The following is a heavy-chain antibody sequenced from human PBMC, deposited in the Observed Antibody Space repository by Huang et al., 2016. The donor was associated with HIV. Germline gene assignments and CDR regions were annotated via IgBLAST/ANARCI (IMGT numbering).Heavy chain of an antibody. V-gene: IGHV5-51*01. CDR3: ARQVDGFRSHFDF. CDR1: GYGFSSYW. J-gene: IGHJ4*02. Sequence: EVLLVQSGAELKEPGESLKISCKASGYGFSSYWIGGVRQKPGQGLEWRGIIYPRDSEPKYSPSFDGQVTISADKSTRTAYLQWESLKAPDTAIYFCARQVDGFRSHFDFWGQGTLVSVSS. CDR2: IYPRDSEP. D-gene: IGHD5-18*01.